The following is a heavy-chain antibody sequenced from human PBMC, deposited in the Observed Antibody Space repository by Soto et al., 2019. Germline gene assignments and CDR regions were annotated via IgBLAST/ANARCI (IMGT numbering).Heavy chain of an antibody. V-gene: IGHV1-2*02. J-gene: IGHJ5*02. D-gene: IGHD3-3*01. Sequence: QVQLLQSGTEVKKPGASVKVSCKASGYTFTAYYIHWVRQAPGQGLEWMGWSIPYSGATKYTQKFQGMVTRTSEASIKTAVLEVSRLRFDDTAVYFCARGDRISRFGVRNWLDPWGQGTLVTVSS. CDR2: SIPYSGAT. CDR1: GYTFTAYY. CDR3: ARGDRISRFGVRNWLDP.